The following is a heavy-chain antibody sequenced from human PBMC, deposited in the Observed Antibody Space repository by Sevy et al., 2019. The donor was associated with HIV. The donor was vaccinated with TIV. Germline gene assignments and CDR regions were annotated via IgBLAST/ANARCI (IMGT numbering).Heavy chain of an antibody. Sequence: SETLSLTCTVSCGSITSLYWNWIRQPPGKGLEWIANICYNGHINYNPSLKSRVTLSLDTSINQFSLRLSSVTAADTAMYYCAGENAWGRGYSWGQGTLVTVSS. CDR3: AGENAWGRGYS. J-gene: IGHJ4*02. CDR2: ICYNGHI. D-gene: IGHD1-26*01. CDR1: CGSITSLY. V-gene: IGHV4-59*08.